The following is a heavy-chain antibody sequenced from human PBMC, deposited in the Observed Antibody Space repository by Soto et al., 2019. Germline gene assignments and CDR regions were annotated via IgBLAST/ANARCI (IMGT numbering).Heavy chain of an antibody. CDR2: MYLGGSF. J-gene: IGHJ5*02. CDR1: GASVSTGY. D-gene: IGHD3-22*01. CDR3: AWSYYDGTGFAVDL. V-gene: IGHV4-4*09. Sequence: SETLSLTCTVSGASVSTGYWSWIRQPPGRGLEWLGFMYLGGSFNYNPSLSSRVTISVDKSKNQFSLNVTSVTAADTAVYYCAWSYYDGTGFAVDLWGQGTLVTVSS.